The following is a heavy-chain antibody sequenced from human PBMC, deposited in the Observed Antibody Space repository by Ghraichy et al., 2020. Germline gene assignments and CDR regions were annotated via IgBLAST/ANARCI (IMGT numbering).Heavy chain of an antibody. D-gene: IGHD6-6*01. CDR1: GGSISNSYYY. CDR3: ASLIAASDHWYCHL. J-gene: IGHJ2*01. Sequence: SETLSLTCTVSGGSISNSYYYWGWIRQPPGKGLEWIGNIFYSGTTYYNPSLRGRVAVSVDTSKNQFSLKLSSVTAADTAVYYCASLIAASDHWYCHLWGRGTLVTVSS. V-gene: IGHV4-39*07. CDR2: IFYSGTT.